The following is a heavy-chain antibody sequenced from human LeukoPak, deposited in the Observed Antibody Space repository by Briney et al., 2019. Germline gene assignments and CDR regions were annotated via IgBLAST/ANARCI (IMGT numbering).Heavy chain of an antibody. V-gene: IGHV5-51*01. CDR3: ARQNPHYGDHLTYWYFDL. CDR2: IYPGDSDT. D-gene: IGHD4-17*01. Sequence: GESLKISCKGSGYSFTSYWIGWVRQMPGKGLEWMGIIYPGDSDTRYSPSFQGQVTISADKSISTAYLQWSSLKASDTAMYYCARQNPHYGDHLTYWYFDLWGRGTLVTVSS. J-gene: IGHJ2*01. CDR1: GYSFTSYW.